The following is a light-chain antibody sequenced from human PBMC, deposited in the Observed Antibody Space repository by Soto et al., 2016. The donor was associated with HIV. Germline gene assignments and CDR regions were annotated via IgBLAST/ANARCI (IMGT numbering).Light chain of an antibody. CDR1: QGMSSY. V-gene: IGKV1-9*01. CDR3: QQYDDYPYT. J-gene: IGKJ2*01. CDR2: AAS. Sequence: DIQLTQSPSFVSASVGDRVTITCRASQGMSSYLAWYQEKPGKAPELLIYAASTLQSGVPSRFSGSGSGTEFTLTISSLQPEDFATYYCQQYDDYPYTFGQGTKLEIK.